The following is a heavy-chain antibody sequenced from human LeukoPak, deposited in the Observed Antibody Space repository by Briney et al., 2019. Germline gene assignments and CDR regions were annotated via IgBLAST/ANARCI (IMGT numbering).Heavy chain of an antibody. CDR1: GFTFSSYA. J-gene: IGHJ4*02. CDR2: ISGSGGST. D-gene: IGHD6-13*01. V-gene: IGHV3-23*01. CDR3: AKDRAADSFDY. Sequence: GGSLRLSCAASGFTFSSYAMSWVRQAPGKGLELVSAISGSGGSTYYADSVKGRFTISRDNSKNTLYLQMNSLRAEDTAVYDCAKDRAADSFDYWGQGTLVTVSS.